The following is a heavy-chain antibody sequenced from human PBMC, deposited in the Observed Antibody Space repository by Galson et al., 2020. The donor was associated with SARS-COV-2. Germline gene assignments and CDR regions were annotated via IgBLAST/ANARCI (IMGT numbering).Heavy chain of an antibody. D-gene: IGHD1-26*01. CDR1: GFTFDLYS. V-gene: IGHV3-21*01. CDR3: ARDASWAMFGVDV. J-gene: IGHJ6*02. Sequence: GGSLRLSCEVSGFTFDLYSMNWVRQAQGRGLEWISAISSRSDYIYYAASVKGRFTISRDNAKNSLHLQMNNLRAEDTAVYYCARDASWAMFGVDVWGQGTTVTVSS. CDR2: ISSRSDYI.